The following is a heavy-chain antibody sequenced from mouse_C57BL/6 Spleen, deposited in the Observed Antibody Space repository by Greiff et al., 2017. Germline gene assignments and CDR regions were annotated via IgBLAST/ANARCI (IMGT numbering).Heavy chain of an antibody. V-gene: IGHV3-6*01. CDR1: GYSITSGYY. CDR2: ISYDGSN. CDR3: ATGKLRRDWYFDV. D-gene: IGHD1-1*01. J-gene: IGHJ1*03. Sequence: DVKLQESGPGLVKPSQSLSLTCSVTGYSITSGYYWNWIRQFPGNKLEWMGYISYDGSNNYNPSLKNRISITRDTSKNQFFLKLNSVTTEDTATYYCATGKLRRDWYFDVWGTGTTVTVSS.